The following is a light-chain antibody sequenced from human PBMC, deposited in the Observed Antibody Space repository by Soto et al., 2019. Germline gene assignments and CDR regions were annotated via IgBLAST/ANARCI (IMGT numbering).Light chain of an antibody. CDR1: QGISYY. CDR2: AAS. Sequence: DIQMTQSPPSLSASVGDSVTITCRASQGISYYLAWYQQRPGKVPKLLVYAASTLQSGVPTRFIGGGSGTDFSLTINSLQPEDFGTYYWQNYKSAPFTFGPGTILDL. CDR3: QNYKSAPFT. J-gene: IGKJ3*01. V-gene: IGKV1-27*01.